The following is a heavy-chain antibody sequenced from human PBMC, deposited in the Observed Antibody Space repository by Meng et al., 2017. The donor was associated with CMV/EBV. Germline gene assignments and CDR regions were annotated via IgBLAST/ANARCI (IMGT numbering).Heavy chain of an antibody. CDR2: ISSSGSTI. D-gene: IGHD4-11*01. Sequence: GESLKISCAASGFTFSSYGMHWVRQAPGKGLEWVSYISSSGSTIYYADSVKGRFTISRDNAKNSLYLQMNSLRAEDTAVYYCARVLQPHYYYYYGMDVWGQGTTVTVSS. CDR3: ARVLQPHYYYYYGMDV. J-gene: IGHJ6*02. CDR1: GFTFSSYG. V-gene: IGHV3-48*04.